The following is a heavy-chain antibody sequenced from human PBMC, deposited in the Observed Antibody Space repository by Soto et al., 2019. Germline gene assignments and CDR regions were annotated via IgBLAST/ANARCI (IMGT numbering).Heavy chain of an antibody. V-gene: IGHV3-30-3*01. CDR2: ISYDGSNK. J-gene: IGHJ6*02. CDR3: VREGLGYYYYGMDV. Sequence: QVQLVESGGGVVQPGRSLRLSCAASGFTFSSYAMHWVRQAPGKGLEWVAVISYDGSNKYYADSVKGRFTISRDNSKNTLYLQMNSLRAEDTAVYYCVREGLGYYYYGMDVWGQGTTVTVSS. CDR1: GFTFSSYA.